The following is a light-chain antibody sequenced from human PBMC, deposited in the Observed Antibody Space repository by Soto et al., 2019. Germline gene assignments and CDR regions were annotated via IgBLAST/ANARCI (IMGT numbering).Light chain of an antibody. CDR2: GAS. V-gene: IGKV3-15*01. CDR1: QSVSSN. CDR3: QQYNNWPHT. J-gene: IGKJ1*01. Sequence: EILMTQSPATLSVSPGETATLSCRASQSVSSNLARYQQKPGQAPRLLVYGASTTATGIPAKFSGSGSGTEFTLTISSLQSEDFAVYYCQQYNNWPHTFGQGTKVEIK.